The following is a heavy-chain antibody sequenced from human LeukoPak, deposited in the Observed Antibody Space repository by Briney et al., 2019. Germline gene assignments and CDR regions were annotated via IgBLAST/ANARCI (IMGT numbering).Heavy chain of an antibody. V-gene: IGHV3-74*01. CDR1: GFTFSSYW. D-gene: IGHD4-23*01. CDR2: INSDGSST. Sequence: PGGSLRLSCAASGFTFSSYWMHWVRQAPGKGLVWVSRINSDGSSTSYADSVKGRFTISRDNAKNTLYLQMNSLRAEDTAVYYCATARLRWYYFGYWGQGTLVTVSS. CDR3: ATARLRWYYFGY. J-gene: IGHJ4*02.